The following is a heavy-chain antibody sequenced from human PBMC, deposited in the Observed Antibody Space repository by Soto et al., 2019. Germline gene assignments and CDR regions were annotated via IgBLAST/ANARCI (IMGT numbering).Heavy chain of an antibody. D-gene: IGHD5-12*01. Sequence: QVQLVQSGAEVKKPGASVKVYCKASGYTFTSYAMHWVRQAPGQRLEWMGWINAGNGNTKYSQKFQGRVTITRDTSASTAYMELSSLRSEDTAVYYCARGVPTIPDYWGQGTLVTVSS. CDR1: GYTFTSYA. V-gene: IGHV1-3*01. J-gene: IGHJ4*02. CDR2: INAGNGNT. CDR3: ARGVPTIPDY.